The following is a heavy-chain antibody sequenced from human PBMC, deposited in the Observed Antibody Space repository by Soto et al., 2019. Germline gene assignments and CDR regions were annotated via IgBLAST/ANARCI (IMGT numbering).Heavy chain of an antibody. D-gene: IGHD2-2*01. Sequence: ASVKVSCKASGYTFTNYNFNWVRQATGQGLEWMGWMNPSTGKTAYAQKFQGRVTMTRNTSISTAYLDLSSLRSEDTAVYYCARLGTISTSSSPSCDHSGQGTLATVYS. CDR1: GYTFTNYN. CDR3: ARLGTISTSSSPSCDH. V-gene: IGHV1-8*01. CDR2: MNPSTGKT. J-gene: IGHJ4*02.